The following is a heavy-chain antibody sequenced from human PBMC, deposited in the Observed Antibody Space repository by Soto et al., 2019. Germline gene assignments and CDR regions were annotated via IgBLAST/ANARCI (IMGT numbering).Heavy chain of an antibody. CDR1: GFSLSTSGVG. CDR3: AHVYGGYDNFDY. Sequence: QITLKESGPTLVKPTQTLTLTCTFSGFSLSTSGVGVGWIRQPPGKALELLALIYWDDDKRYSPSLKSRLTITKDTSKNQVVLTMTNMDPVDTATYYCAHVYGGYDNFDYWGQGTLVTVSS. J-gene: IGHJ4*02. CDR2: IYWDDDK. V-gene: IGHV2-5*02. D-gene: IGHD5-12*01.